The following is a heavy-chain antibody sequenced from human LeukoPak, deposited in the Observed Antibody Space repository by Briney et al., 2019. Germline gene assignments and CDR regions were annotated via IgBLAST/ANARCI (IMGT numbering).Heavy chain of an antibody. V-gene: IGHV4-39*01. CDR1: GGSISDTSDF. CDR2: LYYSDNTYDNPSVSSGNT. CDR3: ARRHRSYDSGGHVIDY. D-gene: IGHD3-22*01. Sequence: PSETLSLTCTVSGGSISDTSDFWGWIRQPPGEGLEWIGSLYYSDNTYDNPSVSSGNTYYNPSLKSRVTISVDTSKNQFSLKLSSVTAADTAMYYCARRHRSYDSGGHVIDYWGQGTLVTVSS. J-gene: IGHJ4*02.